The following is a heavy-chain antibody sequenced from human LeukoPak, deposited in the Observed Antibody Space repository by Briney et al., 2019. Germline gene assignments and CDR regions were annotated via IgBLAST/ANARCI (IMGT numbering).Heavy chain of an antibody. V-gene: IGHV5-10-1*01. J-gene: IGHJ4*02. Sequence: GESLRISCQGSGYSFTSYWITWLRQMHGKGLEWMERIVLSDSYTNYSPSFQAHFPISAAKPITTAYLQWSRLKAADTAMYYCASRVWAWYSVDYWGQGTMATDSS. CDR3: ASRVWAWYSVDY. D-gene: IGHD6-13*01. CDR2: IVLSDSYT. CDR1: GYSFTSYW.